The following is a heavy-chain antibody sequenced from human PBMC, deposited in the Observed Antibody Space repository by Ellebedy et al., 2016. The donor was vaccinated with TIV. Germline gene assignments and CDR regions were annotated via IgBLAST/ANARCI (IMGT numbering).Heavy chain of an antibody. D-gene: IGHD5-24*01. CDR2: VSYDGSNK. J-gene: IGHJ4*02. CDR1: GFTFSSYG. V-gene: IGHV3-30*18. CDR3: AKDQNGPRDDYNYGVAY. Sequence: GESLKISCVDSGFTFSSYGMHWVRQAPGKGLEWVAVVSYDGSNKKYGDSVKGRFTISRDNSRNTLYLQMDSLRPEDTAVYYCAKDQNGPRDDYNYGVAYWGQGTLVTVSS.